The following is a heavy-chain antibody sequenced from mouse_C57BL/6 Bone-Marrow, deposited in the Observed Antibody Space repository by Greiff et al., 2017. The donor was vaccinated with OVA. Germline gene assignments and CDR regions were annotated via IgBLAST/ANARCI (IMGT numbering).Heavy chain of an antibody. Sequence: EVKLMESGGDLVKPGGSLKLSCAASGFTFSSYGMSWVRQTPDKRLEWVATISSGGSYTYYPDSVKGRFTISRDNATNTLYLQMSSLKSEDTAMYYCARRRGMNYDSLDAMDYWGQGTSVTVSS. J-gene: IGHJ4*01. CDR1: GFTFSSYG. CDR3: ARRRGMNYDSLDAMDY. D-gene: IGHD2-4*01. CDR2: ISSGGSYT. V-gene: IGHV5-6*02.